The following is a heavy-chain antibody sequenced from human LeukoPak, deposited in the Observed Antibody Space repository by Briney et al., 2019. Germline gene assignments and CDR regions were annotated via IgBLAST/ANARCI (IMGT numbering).Heavy chain of an antibody. CDR1: GYSFTSYW. CDR2: IYPGDSDT. CDR3: ARRVAYCSSTSCFGRYYYYMDV. J-gene: IGHJ6*03. D-gene: IGHD2-2*01. Sequence: GESLKISCKGSGYSFTSYWIGWVRQMPGKGLEWMGIIYPGDSDTRYSPSFQGQVTISADKSISTAYLQWSSLKASDTAMYYCARRVAYCSSTSCFGRYYYYMDVWGKGTTVTVSS. V-gene: IGHV5-51*01.